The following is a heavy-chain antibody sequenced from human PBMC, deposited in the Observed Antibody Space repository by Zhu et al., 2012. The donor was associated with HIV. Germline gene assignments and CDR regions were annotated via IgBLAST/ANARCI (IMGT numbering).Heavy chain of an antibody. CDR2: IYHSGST. Sequence: QVQLQESGPGLVKPSETLSLTCAVSGYSISSGYYWGWIRQPPGKGLEWIGSIYHSGSTYYNPSLKSRVTISADTSKNQFSLKLSSVTAADTAVYYCARCWGYLVVVAALGENNWFDPWGQGTLVTVSS. D-gene: IGHD2-15*01. CDR1: GYSISSGYY. J-gene: IGHJ5*02. V-gene: IGHV4-38-2*01. CDR3: ARCWGYLVVVAALGENNWFDP.